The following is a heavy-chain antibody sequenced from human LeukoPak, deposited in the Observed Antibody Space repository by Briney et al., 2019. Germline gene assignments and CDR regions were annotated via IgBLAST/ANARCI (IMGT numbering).Heavy chain of an antibody. Sequence: PGGSLRLSCAASGFTFSSCGMHWVRQAPGKGLEWVAFIRYDGSNKYYADSVKGRFTISRDNSKNTLYLQMNSLRAEDTAVYYCAKDQALWLRGPGVSGDYWGQGTLVTVSS. CDR1: GFTFSSCG. CDR2: IRYDGSNK. J-gene: IGHJ4*02. CDR3: AKDQALWLRGPGVSGDY. V-gene: IGHV3-30*02. D-gene: IGHD5-12*01.